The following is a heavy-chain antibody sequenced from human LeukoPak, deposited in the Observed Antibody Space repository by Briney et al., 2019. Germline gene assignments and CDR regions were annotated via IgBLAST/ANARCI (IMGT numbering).Heavy chain of an antibody. Sequence: SVKVSCKASGGTFSSYAISWVRQAPGHGLEWMGGIIPIFGTANYAQKFQGRVTITADGSTSTAYMELSSLRSEDTAVYYCARGKFNDYVWGSYRYDAFDIWGQGTMVTVSS. V-gene: IGHV1-69*13. D-gene: IGHD3-16*02. CDR2: IIPIFGTA. CDR1: GGTFSSYA. CDR3: ARGKFNDYVWGSYRYDAFDI. J-gene: IGHJ3*02.